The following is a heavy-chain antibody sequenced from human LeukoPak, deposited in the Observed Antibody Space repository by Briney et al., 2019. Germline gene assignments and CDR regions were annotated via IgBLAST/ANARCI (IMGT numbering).Heavy chain of an antibody. CDR1: GFTVSSKD. Sequence: GGSLRLSCAASGFTVSSKDMSWVRQAPGKGLEWVSVIYDNSNTLYAASVEGRFSISRDNSKNTLYLQRNSMRAEYTGVYYCARVQDSGLFRWFWGQGTLVTVSS. J-gene: IGHJ4*02. CDR3: ARVQDSGLFRWF. D-gene: IGHD1-26*01. CDR2: IYDNSNT. V-gene: IGHV3-66*01.